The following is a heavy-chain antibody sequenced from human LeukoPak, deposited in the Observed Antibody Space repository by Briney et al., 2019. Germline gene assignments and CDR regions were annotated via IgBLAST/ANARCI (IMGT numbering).Heavy chain of an antibody. D-gene: IGHD3-9*01. J-gene: IGHJ4*02. V-gene: IGHV3-30*02. Sequence: GGSLRLSCAASGFAFSSYGMHWVRQAPGKGLEWVAFIRYDGSNKYYADSVKGRFTISRDNSKNTLYLQMNRLRAEDTAVYYCARGPLYYDILTGYYTTTIEGWFGYWGQGTLVTVSS. CDR1: GFAFSSYG. CDR2: IRYDGSNK. CDR3: ARGPLYYDILTGYYTTTIEGWFGY.